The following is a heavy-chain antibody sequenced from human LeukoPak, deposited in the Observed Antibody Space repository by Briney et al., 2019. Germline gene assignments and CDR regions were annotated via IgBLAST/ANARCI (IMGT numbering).Heavy chain of an antibody. D-gene: IGHD4-17*01. J-gene: IGHJ5*02. CDR1: AGTFNNSA. V-gene: IGHV1-69*05. CDR3: ARDVHGDYGSGWFDP. CDR2: IMPLFGTA. Sequence: SVKVSCKTSAGTFNNSAISWVRQAPGQGLEWLGGIMPLFGTAGYAQKFQGRVTITKDESTRTVYLELTSLTSDDTAVYYCARDVHGDYGSGWFDPWGQGTLVSVSS.